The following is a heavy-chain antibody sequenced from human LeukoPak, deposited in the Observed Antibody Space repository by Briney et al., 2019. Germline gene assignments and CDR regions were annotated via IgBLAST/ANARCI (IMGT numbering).Heavy chain of an antibody. Sequence: GGSLRLSCAASGFTFSGYAMSWVRQAPGKGLEWVSAISGSGGSTYYADSVKGRFTISRDNSKNTLYLQMNSLRAEDTAVYYCAKFSSGPFYFDYWGQGTLVTVSS. CDR1: GFTFSGYA. CDR2: ISGSGGST. D-gene: IGHD6-25*01. J-gene: IGHJ4*02. V-gene: IGHV3-23*01. CDR3: AKFSSGPFYFDY.